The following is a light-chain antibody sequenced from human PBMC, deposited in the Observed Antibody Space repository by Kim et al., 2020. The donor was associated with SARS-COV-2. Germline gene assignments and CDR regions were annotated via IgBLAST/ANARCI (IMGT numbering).Light chain of an antibody. CDR3: SSYTSSNTVV. V-gene: IGLV2-18*02. CDR2: EVS. Sequence: GPSATTSCTGTSSDVGSYNRVSWYQQPPGTAPKVMIYEVSNRPAGVPDRFSGSKSGNTASLTISGLQAEDEADYYCSSYTSSNTVVFGGGTQLTVL. CDR1: SSDVGSYNR. J-gene: IGLJ2*01.